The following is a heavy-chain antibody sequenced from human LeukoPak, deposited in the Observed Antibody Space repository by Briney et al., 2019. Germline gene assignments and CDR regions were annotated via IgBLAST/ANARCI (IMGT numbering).Heavy chain of an antibody. J-gene: IGHJ4*02. CDR3: ARGMGVSRRNFDY. Sequence: PSETLSLTCTVSDDSVSSSRYYWTWIRQPPGKGLEWIGYIYHGSATYNPSLESRVTLSMDTSKNQYSLKMTSVTAADTAVYYCARGMGVSRRNFDYWGQGTLVTVSS. V-gene: IGHV4-61*01. CDR2: IYHGSA. CDR1: DDSVSSSRYY. D-gene: IGHD3-16*01.